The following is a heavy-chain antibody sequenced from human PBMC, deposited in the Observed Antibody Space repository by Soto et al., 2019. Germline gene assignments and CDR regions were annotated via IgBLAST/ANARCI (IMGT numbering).Heavy chain of an antibody. Sequence: DLEESGGGVVQPGTSLRLSCVASGFTFSSYGMHWVRQAPGKGLEWVAVIPNTENKKYYADSVKGRFTISRDNCQNTLFLQMDSLMSEDTAMYYCARTAGGRVRGALDIWGQGTMVTVS. CDR2: IPNTENKK. J-gene: IGHJ3*02. CDR3: ARTAGGRVRGALDI. V-gene: IGHV3-30-3*01. CDR1: GFTFSSYG. D-gene: IGHD6-13*01.